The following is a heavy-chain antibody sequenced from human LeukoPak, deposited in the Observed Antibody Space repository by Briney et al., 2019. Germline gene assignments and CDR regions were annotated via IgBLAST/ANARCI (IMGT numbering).Heavy chain of an antibody. V-gene: IGHV3-30*18. CDR3: AKDRDSSTWSFFDF. CDR1: GFIFRNYA. J-gene: IGHJ4*02. CDR2: RSHDGRNK. D-gene: IGHD6-13*01. Sequence: GRSLRLSCVASGFIFRNYAMHWVRQAPGKGLEWVAVRSHDGRNKIYGDSVKGRFTISRDNSKNTVYLQMDNLRPEDTAVYYCAKDRDSSTWSFFDFWGQGTLVTVSS.